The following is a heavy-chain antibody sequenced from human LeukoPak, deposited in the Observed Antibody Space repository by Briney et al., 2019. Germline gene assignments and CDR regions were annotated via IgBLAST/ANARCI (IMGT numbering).Heavy chain of an antibody. J-gene: IGHJ4*02. CDR1: GYSFTSYW. Sequence: GESLKISCKGSGYSFTSYWIGWVRQMPGKGLEWMGISYPGDSDTRYRPSFQDQATNTADRSIRTAYLQWSGLKASGTAVYDCPRQGYGGNPPRHWGQGTLVTVSS. V-gene: IGHV5-51*01. CDR2: SYPGDSDT. CDR3: PRQGYGGNPPRH. D-gene: IGHD4-23*01.